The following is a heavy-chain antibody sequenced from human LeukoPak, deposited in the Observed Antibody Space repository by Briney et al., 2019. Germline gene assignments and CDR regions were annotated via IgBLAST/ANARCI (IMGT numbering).Heavy chain of an antibody. J-gene: IGHJ5*02. CDR2: IYYSGST. D-gene: IGHD5-24*01. CDR3: ARFRPLDGYNDNWFDP. Sequence: SETLSLTCTVSGGSINSYYWSWIRQPPGKGLQWIAYIYYSGSTNYNPSLKSRVTISVDTSKNQFSLKLSSVTAADTAVYYCARFRPLDGYNDNWFDPWGQGTLVTVSS. V-gene: IGHV4-59*01. CDR1: GGSINSYY.